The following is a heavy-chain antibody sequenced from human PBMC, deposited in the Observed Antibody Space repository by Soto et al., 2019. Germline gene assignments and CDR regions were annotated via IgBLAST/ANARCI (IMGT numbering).Heavy chain of an antibody. CDR3: AKGVSQYTPLALFDY. J-gene: IGHJ4*02. Sequence: GGSLRLSCAASGFTFSSYAMSWVRQAPGKGLEWVSTISGSDGRTYSTDSVKGRFTISRDNSRNTAYLQMNSLRVEDTAVYYCAKGVSQYTPLALFDYWGRGTLVTVSS. V-gene: IGHV3-23*01. CDR2: ISGSDGRT. CDR1: GFTFSSYA. D-gene: IGHD5-18*01.